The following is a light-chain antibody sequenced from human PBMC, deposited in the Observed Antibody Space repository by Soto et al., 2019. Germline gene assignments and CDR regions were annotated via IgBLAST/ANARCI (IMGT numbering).Light chain of an antibody. CDR3: SSYTSSINIV. V-gene: IGLV2-14*01. J-gene: IGLJ1*01. CDR1: SSDVGGYNY. CDR2: EVS. Sequence: QSALTQPASVSGSPGQSITISCTGTSSDVGGYNYVSWYQQHPGKAPKLMIYEVSNRPSGVSNRFSGSKSGNTASLTISGLQAEDVADYYCSSYTSSINIVFGTGTTLSVL.